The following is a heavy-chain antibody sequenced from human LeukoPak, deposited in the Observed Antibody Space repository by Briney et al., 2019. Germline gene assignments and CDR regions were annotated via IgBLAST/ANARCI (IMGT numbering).Heavy chain of an antibody. Sequence: GGSLRLSCAASGFTFSSYGMHWVRQVPGKGLEWVAVISYDGSNKYYADSVKGRFTISRDNSKNTLYLQMNSLRAEDTAVYYCAKEEQYSYAIWGQGTLVAVSS. CDR3: AKEEQYSYAI. J-gene: IGHJ4*02. V-gene: IGHV3-30*18. CDR1: GFTFSSYG. D-gene: IGHD5-18*01. CDR2: ISYDGSNK.